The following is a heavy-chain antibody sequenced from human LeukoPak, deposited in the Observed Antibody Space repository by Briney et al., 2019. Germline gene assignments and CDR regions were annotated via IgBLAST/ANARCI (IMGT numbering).Heavy chain of an antibody. D-gene: IGHD3-10*01. CDR3: ARGGHYYGSESYDVDY. V-gene: IGHV3-30-3*01. CDR2: ISYDGSNK. Sequence: AGGSLRLSCAASGFTFSSYAMHWVRQAPGKGLEWVAVISYDGSNKYYADSVKGRFTISRDNAKNSLYLQMNSLRAEDTAVYYCARGGHYYGSESYDVDYWGQGTLVTVSS. J-gene: IGHJ4*02. CDR1: GFTFSSYA.